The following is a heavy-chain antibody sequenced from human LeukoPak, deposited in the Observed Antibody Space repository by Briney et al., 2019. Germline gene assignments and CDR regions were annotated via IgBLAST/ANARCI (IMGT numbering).Heavy chain of an antibody. CDR2: IYYSGST. V-gene: IGHV4-39*07. J-gene: IGHJ6*03. Sequence: SETLSLTCTVSGVSISSSNSYWGWIRQPPGKGLEWIGSIYYSGSTYYNPSLKSRVTISVDTSKNQFSLKLSSVTAADTAVYYCARDAFDWRYYYYYMDVWGKGTTVTVSS. CDR3: ARDAFDWRYYYYYMDV. CDR1: GVSISSSNSY. D-gene: IGHD3-9*01.